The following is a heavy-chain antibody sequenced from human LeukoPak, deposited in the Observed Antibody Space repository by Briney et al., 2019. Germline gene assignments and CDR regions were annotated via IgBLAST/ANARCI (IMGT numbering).Heavy chain of an antibody. CDR3: AKEADYYDSSWRFDY. V-gene: IGHV3-30*02. CDR1: GFTFASLG. CDR2: IRYDGSSK. J-gene: IGHJ4*02. Sequence: GGSLRLSCTTSGFTFASLGMHWVRQAPGKGLEWVAFIRYDGSSKYYVDSVKGRFTISRDNSKNTPYLQMNSLRAEDTAVYYCAKEADYYDSSWRFDYWGQGTLVTVSS. D-gene: IGHD3-22*01.